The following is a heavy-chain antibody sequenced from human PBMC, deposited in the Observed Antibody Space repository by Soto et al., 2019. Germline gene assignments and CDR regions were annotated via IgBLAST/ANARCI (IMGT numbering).Heavy chain of an antibody. CDR2: IIPLFGTA. D-gene: IGHD3-10*01. CDR1: GGTFSSYA. J-gene: IGHJ6*02. V-gene: IGHV1-69*01. CDR3: ATMGQETTFYGSGSGFDMDV. Sequence: QVQLVQSGAEVKKPGSSVKVSCKASGGTFSSYAISWVRQAPGQGLEWMGGIIPLFGTAQYAQKFQGRVTITVDESTRTGYMELSSLRAEDTAVYYCATMGQETTFYGSGSGFDMDVWGQGTPVTVSS.